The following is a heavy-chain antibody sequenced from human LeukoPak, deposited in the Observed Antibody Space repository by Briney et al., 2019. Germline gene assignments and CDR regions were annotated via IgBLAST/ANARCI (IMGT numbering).Heavy chain of an antibody. V-gene: IGHV5-10-1*01. CDR3: ARRVSGECGAFDV. D-gene: IGHD7-27*01. CDR1: GYSFTSYW. CDR2: IDPRDSYT. Sequence: TGESLKISVKRSGYSFTSYWISGVGQMQGKGLEWMGRIDPRDSYTTYSPSFQGHVTIPSDKSISPAYLQWTSLKASDTAMYYCARRVSGECGAFDVWGQGTMVTVSS. J-gene: IGHJ3*01.